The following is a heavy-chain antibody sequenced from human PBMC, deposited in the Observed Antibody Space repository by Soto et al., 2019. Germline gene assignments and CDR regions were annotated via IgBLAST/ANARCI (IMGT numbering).Heavy chain of an antibody. CDR1: GFTFSSYA. D-gene: IGHD2-21*02. J-gene: IGHJ3*02. CDR3: AKTPNVVVTADDAFDI. V-gene: IGHV3-23*01. CDR2: ISGSGGST. Sequence: GGSLRLSCAASGFTFSSYAMSWVRQAPGKGLEWVSAISGSGGSTYYADSVKGRFTISRDNYKNTLYLQMNSLRAEDTAVYYCAKTPNVVVTADDAFDIWGQGTMVTVSS.